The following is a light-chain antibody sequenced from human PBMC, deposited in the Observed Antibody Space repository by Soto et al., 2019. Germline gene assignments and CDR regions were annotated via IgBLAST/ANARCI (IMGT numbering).Light chain of an antibody. J-gene: IGKJ1*01. V-gene: IGKV3-20*01. Sequence: EIVLTQPPGTLSLSPGDRATLSCRASQSVSSSYLAWYQQKPGQAPRLLIYGASSRATGIPDRFSGSGSGTDFTLTISRLEPEDFAVYFCQQYGISPKTFGQGTKVDIK. CDR3: QQYGISPKT. CDR2: GAS. CDR1: QSVSSSY.